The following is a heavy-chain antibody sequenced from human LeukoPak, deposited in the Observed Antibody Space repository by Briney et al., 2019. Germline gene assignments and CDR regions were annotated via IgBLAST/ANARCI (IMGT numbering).Heavy chain of an antibody. J-gene: IGHJ6*02. Sequence: SETLSLTCTVSGGSISSYYWSWIRQPPGKGLEWIGYIYYSGSTNYNPSLKSRVTISVDTSKNQFSLKLGSVTAADTAVYYCARAHCSSTSCYSYYYYGMDVWGQGTTVTVSS. D-gene: IGHD2-2*01. CDR3: ARAHCSSTSCYSYYYYGMDV. CDR2: IYYSGST. CDR1: GGSISSYY. V-gene: IGHV4-59*01.